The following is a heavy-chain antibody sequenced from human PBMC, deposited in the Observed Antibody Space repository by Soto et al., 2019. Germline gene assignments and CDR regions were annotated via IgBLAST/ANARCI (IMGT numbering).Heavy chain of an antibody. D-gene: IGHD4-17*01. CDR1: GGSISSNY. CDR3: AGNYGGNVDY. Sequence: QVQLQESGPGLVTPSETLSLTCTVSGGSISSNYWSWIRQPPAKGLGWIGYIYYSGSAHYNPSLKSRVTISVDTSKNQCSLKLSSATAADTAVYYCAGNYGGNVDYWGQGTLVTVSS. CDR2: IYYSGSA. J-gene: IGHJ4*02. V-gene: IGHV4-59*08.